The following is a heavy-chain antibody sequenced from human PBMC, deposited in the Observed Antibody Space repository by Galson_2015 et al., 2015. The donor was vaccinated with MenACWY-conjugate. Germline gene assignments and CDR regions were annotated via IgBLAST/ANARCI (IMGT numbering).Heavy chain of an antibody. CDR3: AKTRAASFYFDA. Sequence: SLRLSCAASGFIFNTYWMHWVRQAPGKGLEWVSRINPGGSSTTYADSVKDRFTISRDNAKNTLYLQMNSLRPEDTAVFYCAKTRAASFYFDAWGQGTLVTVSS. V-gene: IGHV3-74*01. CDR1: GFIFNTYW. D-gene: IGHD6-13*01. J-gene: IGHJ4*02. CDR2: INPGGSST.